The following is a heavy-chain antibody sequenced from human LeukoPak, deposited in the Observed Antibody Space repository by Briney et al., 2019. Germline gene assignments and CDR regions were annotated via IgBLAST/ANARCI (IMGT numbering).Heavy chain of an antibody. CDR1: GFTFSSYS. Sequence: PGGSLRLSCAASGFTFSSYSMNWVRQAPGKGLKWVSYISSTNGYIYYAGSVRGRFTISRDNAKNSLSLQMNSLRAEDTAVYYCARGRSTWHLDYWGQGTLVTVSS. V-gene: IGHV3-21*01. CDR2: ISSTNGYI. J-gene: IGHJ4*02. CDR3: ARGRSTWHLDY. D-gene: IGHD1-26*01.